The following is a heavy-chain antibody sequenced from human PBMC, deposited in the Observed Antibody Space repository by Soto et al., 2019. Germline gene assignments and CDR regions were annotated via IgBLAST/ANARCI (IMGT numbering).Heavy chain of an antibody. V-gene: IGHV1-18*01. CDR2: ISAYNGNT. J-gene: IGHJ3*02. D-gene: IGHD4-17*01. Sequence: ASVKVSCEASGYTFTSYGISWVRQAPGQGLEWMGWISAYNGNTNYAQKLQGRVTMTTDTSTSTAYMELRSLRSDDTAVYYCARWYYGDYVNAFDIWGQGTMVTVSS. CDR1: GYTFTSYG. CDR3: ARWYYGDYVNAFDI.